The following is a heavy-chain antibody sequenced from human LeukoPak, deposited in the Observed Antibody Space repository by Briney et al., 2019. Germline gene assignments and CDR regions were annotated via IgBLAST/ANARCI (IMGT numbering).Heavy chain of an antibody. CDR2: ISSSSSYI. D-gene: IGHD2-15*01. J-gene: IGHJ4*02. Sequence: PGGSLRPSCAASGFTFSSYSMNWVRQAPGKGLEWVSSISSSSSYIYYADSVKGRFTISRDNAKNSLYLQMNSLRAEDTAVYYCASPMVVAAKTFDYWGQGTLVTVSS. CDR1: GFTFSSYS. V-gene: IGHV3-21*01. CDR3: ASPMVVAAKTFDY.